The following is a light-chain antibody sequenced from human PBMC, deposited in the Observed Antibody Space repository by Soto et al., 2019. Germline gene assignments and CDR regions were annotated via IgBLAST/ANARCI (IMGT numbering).Light chain of an antibody. Sequence: QSALTQPRSVSGSPGQSVTISCTGTSSDVGGYNYVSWYQQHPGTAPKLMIYNVNKRPSGVLDRFSGSTSGNTASLTISGLQAEDEADYYCCSYAGSYVFGTGTKVTVL. CDR3: CSYAGSYV. J-gene: IGLJ1*01. CDR1: SSDVGGYNY. V-gene: IGLV2-11*01. CDR2: NVN.